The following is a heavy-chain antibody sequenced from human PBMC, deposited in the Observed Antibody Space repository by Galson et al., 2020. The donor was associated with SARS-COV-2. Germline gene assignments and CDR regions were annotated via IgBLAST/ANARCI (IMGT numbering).Heavy chain of an antibody. V-gene: IGHV5-51*01. D-gene: IGHD5-12*01. Sequence: GESLKISCQGSGYTFSSYWIVWVRQMPGKGLEWMGIIYPDDSDTRYSPSFQGQVTISADNSISTAYLQWSSLKASDTAMYYCARRFHRDGYNYEIDYWGQGTLVTVSS. CDR1: GYTFSSYW. CDR3: ARRFHRDGYNYEIDY. CDR2: IYPDDSDT. J-gene: IGHJ4*02.